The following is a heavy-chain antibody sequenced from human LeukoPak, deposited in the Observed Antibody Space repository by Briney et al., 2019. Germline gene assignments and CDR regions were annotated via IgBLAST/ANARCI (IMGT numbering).Heavy chain of an antibody. CDR1: GFTFTYYA. Sequence: GGSLRLSCAASGFTFTYYAMHWVRQAPGKGLEGVSVVSNDGSNQDYTDSVKGRFIISRDDSKSTVYLQMNRLRGEDTAMYYCARGLDPVVRGPRRAFDLWGQGTMVTVSS. CDR3: ARGLDPVVRGPRRAFDL. D-gene: IGHD3-10*01. CDR2: VSNDGSNQ. V-gene: IGHV3-30-3*01. J-gene: IGHJ3*01.